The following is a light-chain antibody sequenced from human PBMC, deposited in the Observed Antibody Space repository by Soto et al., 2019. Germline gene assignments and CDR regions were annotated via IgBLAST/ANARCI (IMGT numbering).Light chain of an antibody. J-gene: IGKJ5*01. CDR3: QQCNSYPRT. Sequence: AIQLTQSPSSLSASVGDRVTITCRASQGISSALAWYQQKPGKAPKLLIYDASCVESGVPSRFSGSGSGTDFTLTISSLQPEDFATYYCQQCNSYPRTFGQGTRLEIK. V-gene: IGKV1-13*02. CDR2: DAS. CDR1: QGISSA.